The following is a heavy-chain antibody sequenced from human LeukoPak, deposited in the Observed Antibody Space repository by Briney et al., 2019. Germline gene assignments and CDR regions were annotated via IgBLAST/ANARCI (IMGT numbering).Heavy chain of an antibody. CDR2: INPNSGGT. CDR1: RYTFTGYY. Sequence: GASVKVSCKASRYTFTGYYMHWVRQAPGQGLEWMGWINPNSGGTNYAQKFQGRVTMTRDTSISTAYMELSRLRSDDTAVYYCARDKPPYSSGWYREDWFDPWGQGTLVTVSS. D-gene: IGHD6-19*01. J-gene: IGHJ5*02. V-gene: IGHV1-2*02. CDR3: ARDKPPYSSGWYREDWFDP.